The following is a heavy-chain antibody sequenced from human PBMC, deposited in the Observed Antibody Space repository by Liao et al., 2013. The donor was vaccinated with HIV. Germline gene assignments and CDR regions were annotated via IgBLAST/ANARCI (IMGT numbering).Heavy chain of an antibody. D-gene: IGHD3-16*01. CDR3: ARVPPXITVWGVTPYSFDY. CDR2: IYTSGST. J-gene: IGHJ4*02. Sequence: QVQLQESGPGLVKPSQTLSLTCTVSGGSISSGSYYWSWIRQPAGKGLEWIGRIYTSGSTNYNPVLKSRVTISIDTSKNQFSLKLSSVTAADTAVYYCARVPPXITVWGVTPYSFDYVGQGRWSPSP. V-gene: IGHV4-61*02. CDR1: GGSISSGSYY.